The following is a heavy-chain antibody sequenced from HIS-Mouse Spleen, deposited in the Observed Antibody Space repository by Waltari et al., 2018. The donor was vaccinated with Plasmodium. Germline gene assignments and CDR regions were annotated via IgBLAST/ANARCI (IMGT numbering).Heavy chain of an antibody. Sequence: QVQLVQSGAEVKKPGASVKVSCKASGYTFTGYYMHWVRQAPGQGLEWMGLINPNNGGTNYAKKFQGRVTMTRDTSISTAYMELSRLRSDDTAVYYCARVLGYKAAAGTFVEYFQHWGQGTLVTVSS. CDR2: INPNNGGT. CDR3: ARVLGYKAAAGTFVEYFQH. V-gene: IGHV1-2*02. D-gene: IGHD6-13*01. CDR1: GYTFTGYY. J-gene: IGHJ1*01.